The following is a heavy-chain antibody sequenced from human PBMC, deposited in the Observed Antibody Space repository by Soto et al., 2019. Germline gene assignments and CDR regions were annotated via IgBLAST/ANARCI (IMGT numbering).Heavy chain of an antibody. D-gene: IGHD1-26*01. Sequence: GASVKVSCKASGYTFMSYPLHWVRQAPGQRPEWMGWINACDDITQFAQKLQGRVTFTTDTSTSTAYMELRSLRSDDTAMYYCARTAGATYAFVIRG. CDR1: GYTFMSYP. J-gene: IGHJ3*02. V-gene: IGHV1-18*01. CDR2: INACDDIT. CDR3: ARTAGATYAFVI.